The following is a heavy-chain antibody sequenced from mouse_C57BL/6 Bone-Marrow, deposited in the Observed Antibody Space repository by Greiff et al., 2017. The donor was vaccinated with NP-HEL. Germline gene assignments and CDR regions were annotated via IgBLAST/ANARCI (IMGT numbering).Heavy chain of an antibody. CDR3: ARGVIATAYYFDY. CDR2: INPGSGGT. V-gene: IGHV1-54*01. D-gene: IGHD1-1*01. J-gene: IGHJ2*01. CDR1: GYAFTNYL. Sequence: VQLQQSGAELVRPGPSVKVSCKASGYAFTNYLIEWVKQRPGQGLEWIGVINPGSGGTNYNEKFKGKATLTADKSSSTAYMQLSSLTSEDSAVYFCARGVIATAYYFDYWGQGTTLTVSS.